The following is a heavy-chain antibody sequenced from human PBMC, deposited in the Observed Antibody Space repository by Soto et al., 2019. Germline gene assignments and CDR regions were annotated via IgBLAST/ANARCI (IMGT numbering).Heavy chain of an antibody. CDR2: MNPNSGDT. J-gene: IGHJ4*02. Sequence: QVKLVQSGAEVKKPGASVTVSCNTSGYTFTLYFIHWVRQAPGQGLEWMGWMNPNSGDTVYAQNFQGRVTMTRDTSLNTAYMELSGLRSDETAVYYCAIAKRGSFSCDYWGQGTLVTVSS. CDR1: GYTFTLYF. D-gene: IGHD1-26*01. V-gene: IGHV1-2*02. CDR3: AIAKRGSFSCDY.